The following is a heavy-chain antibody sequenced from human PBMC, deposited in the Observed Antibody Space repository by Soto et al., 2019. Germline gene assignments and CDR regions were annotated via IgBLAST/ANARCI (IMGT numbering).Heavy chain of an antibody. J-gene: IGHJ3*02. Sequence: EVQLVESGGGLVQPGGSLRLSCAASGLTFSTYNMNWVRQAPGKGLEWVSFISSSSGTIYYADSVKGRFTISRDNAQNSLYLQMNSLRAEDAAVHYCARRIATFRIGAFDIWGQGTMVTVSS. D-gene: IGHD6-13*01. CDR1: GLTFSTYN. V-gene: IGHV3-48*01. CDR3: ARRIATFRIGAFDI. CDR2: ISSSSGTI.